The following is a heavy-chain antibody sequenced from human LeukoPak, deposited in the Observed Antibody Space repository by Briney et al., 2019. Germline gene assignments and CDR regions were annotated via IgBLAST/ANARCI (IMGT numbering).Heavy chain of an antibody. D-gene: IGHD3-22*01. J-gene: IGHJ4*02. V-gene: IGHV4-34*01. CDR3: ARGDSSGYYVDC. Sequence: PSETLSLTCAVYGGSFSGYYWSWIRQPPGKGLEWIGEINHSGSTNYNPSLKSRVTISVDTSKNQFSLKLSSVTAADTAVYYCARGDSSGYYVDCWGQGTLVTVSS. CDR1: GGSFSGYY. CDR2: INHSGST.